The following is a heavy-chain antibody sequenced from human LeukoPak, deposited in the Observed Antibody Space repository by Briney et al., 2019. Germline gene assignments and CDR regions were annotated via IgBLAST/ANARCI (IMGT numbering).Heavy chain of an antibody. CDR3: ARDRLERRYYYYGMDV. J-gene: IGHJ6*02. V-gene: IGHV4-31*03. CDR1: GGSISSGGYY. Sequence: PSETLSLTCTVSGGSISSGGYYWSWIRQHPGKGLEWIGYIYYSGSTYYNPSLKSRVTISVDTSKNQFSLRLSSVTAADTAVYYCARDRLERRYYYYGMDVWGQGTTVTVSS. CDR2: IYYSGST. D-gene: IGHD1-1*01.